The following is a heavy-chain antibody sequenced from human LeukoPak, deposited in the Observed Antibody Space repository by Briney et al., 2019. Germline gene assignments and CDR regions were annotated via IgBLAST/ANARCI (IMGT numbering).Heavy chain of an antibody. V-gene: IGHV3-23*01. D-gene: IGHD2-2*01. Sequence: GGSLRLSCAASGFTFSSYAIYWVRQAPGKGLEWVSAISGNGRSTYYADSVKGRFTISRDNSKNALYLQMNSLRAEDTAVYYCAKDRGTCSSASCYTEGFDYWGQGTLVTVSS. J-gene: IGHJ4*02. CDR3: AKDRGTCSSASCYTEGFDY. CDR1: GFTFSSYA. CDR2: ISGNGRST.